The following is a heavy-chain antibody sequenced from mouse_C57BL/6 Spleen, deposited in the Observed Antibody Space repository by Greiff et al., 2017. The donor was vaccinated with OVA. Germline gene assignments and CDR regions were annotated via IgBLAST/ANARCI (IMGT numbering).Heavy chain of an antibody. V-gene: IGHV1-55*01. Sequence: VQLQQPGAELVKPGASVKMSCKASGYTFTSYWITWVKQRPGQGLEWIGDIYPGSGSTNYNEKFKSKATLTVDTSSSTAYMQLSSLTSEVSAVYYCARHGSAYFDVWGTGTTVTVSS. J-gene: IGHJ1*03. CDR2: IYPGSGST. CDR1: GYTFTSYW. CDR3: ARHGSAYFDV. D-gene: IGHD1-1*01.